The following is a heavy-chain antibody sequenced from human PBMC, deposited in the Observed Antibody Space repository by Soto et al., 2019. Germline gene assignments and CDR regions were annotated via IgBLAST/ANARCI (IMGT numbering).Heavy chain of an antibody. CDR1: GDSMSTGGYY. Sequence: VLLQESGPGLVKSSQTLSLTCTVSGDSMSTGGYYWNWIRQHPTRGLEWIGYIYHTGITDYNPSPQSRVTMSVATSKNQFFLSLTSVTAAATAVYYCTRRGRAGSRFVTPGDYWGQGTLVSVSS. V-gene: IGHV4-31*03. J-gene: IGHJ4*02. CDR3: TRRGRAGSRFVTPGDY. CDR2: IYHTGIT. D-gene: IGHD1-26*01.